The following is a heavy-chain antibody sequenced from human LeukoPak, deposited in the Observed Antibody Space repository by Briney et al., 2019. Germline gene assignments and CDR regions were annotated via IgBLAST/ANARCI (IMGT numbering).Heavy chain of an antibody. V-gene: IGHV3-23*01. D-gene: IGHD2-15*01. Sequence: GGSLRLSCAASGFTFSNYAMTWVRQAPGKGLEWVSTITGSGYDAYYADSVKGRFSISRDNSKNMLYLQMDSLRAEDTAVYYCAKRATGLRIVGDDWGQGTLVTVSS. CDR2: ITGSGYDA. J-gene: IGHJ4*02. CDR1: GFTFSNYA. CDR3: AKRATGLRIVGDD.